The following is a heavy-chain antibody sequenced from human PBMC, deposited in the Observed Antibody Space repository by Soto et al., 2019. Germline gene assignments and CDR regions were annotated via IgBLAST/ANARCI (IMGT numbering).Heavy chain of an antibody. Sequence: PGXSLRLSCAASGFTVSSNYLSWFRQAPVKGLEWVSVIYSGGSTYYADSVKGRFTISRDNSKNTLYLQMNSLRAEDTAVYYCARASGSSGWYDAEYFQHWGQGTLVTVSS. D-gene: IGHD6-19*01. CDR3: ARASGSSGWYDAEYFQH. V-gene: IGHV3-66*01. CDR2: IYSGGST. J-gene: IGHJ1*01. CDR1: GFTVSSNY.